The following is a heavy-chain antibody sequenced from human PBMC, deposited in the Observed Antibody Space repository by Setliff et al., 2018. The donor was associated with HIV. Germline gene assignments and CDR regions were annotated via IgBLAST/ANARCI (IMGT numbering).Heavy chain of an antibody. D-gene: IGHD5-18*01. V-gene: IGHV4-34*01. CDR1: GGSFSGFY. CDR3: ARRDPQYNYGHFDY. J-gene: IGHJ4*02. CDR2: INHSGNT. Sequence: SSETLSLTCAVYGGSFSGFYWNWIRQPPGKGLEWIGEINHSGNTYYNPSLKSRVTISVDTSKNQFSLKLTSVTAADTAIFYCARRDPQYNYGHFDYWSQGTLVTVSS.